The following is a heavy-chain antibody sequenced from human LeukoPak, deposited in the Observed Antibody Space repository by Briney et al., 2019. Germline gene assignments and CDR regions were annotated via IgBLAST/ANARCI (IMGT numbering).Heavy chain of an antibody. J-gene: IGHJ3*02. Sequence: PGGSLRLSCAASGFTFSDNWMTWVRQAPGKGLEWVANVKQDGSEQHYVDSVKGRFTVSRDNAKNSLYPQMTSLRVEDTAVYYCARDPYTGAYGAFDIWGQGTMVTVSS. CDR1: GFTFSDNW. CDR2: VKQDGSEQ. V-gene: IGHV3-7*01. CDR3: ARDPYTGAYGAFDI. D-gene: IGHD2-8*02.